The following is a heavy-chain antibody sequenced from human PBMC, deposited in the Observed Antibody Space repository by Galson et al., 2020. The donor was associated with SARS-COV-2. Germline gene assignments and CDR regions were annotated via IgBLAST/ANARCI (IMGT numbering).Heavy chain of an antibody. CDR3: AKMELFDDGSSPYDDFDL. V-gene: IGHV3-23*01. J-gene: IGHJ3*01. CDR1: GFIFSNYA. D-gene: IGHD2-2*01. CDR2: ITGSGGTT. Sequence: GESLKISCEASGFIFSNYAMSWVRQAPGKGLEWVSSITGSGGTTFHVDSVKGRFTVSRDNSKNTLYLEMNSLRAEDTAIYYCAKMELFDDGSSPYDDFDLWGPGTMVTVSS.